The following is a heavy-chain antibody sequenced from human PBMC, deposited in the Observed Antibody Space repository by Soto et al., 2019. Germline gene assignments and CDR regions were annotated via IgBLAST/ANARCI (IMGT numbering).Heavy chain of an antibody. Sequence: ASVKVSCKAFGYIFTSYDINWVRQATGQGLEWMGWMNPNSGNTGYAQKFQGRVTMTRNTSISTAYMELSSLRSEDTAVYYCATQYFDWLLFDYWGQGTLVTVSS. CDR3: ATQYFDWLLFDY. CDR2: MNPNSGNT. D-gene: IGHD3-9*01. J-gene: IGHJ4*02. V-gene: IGHV1-8*01. CDR1: GYIFTSYD.